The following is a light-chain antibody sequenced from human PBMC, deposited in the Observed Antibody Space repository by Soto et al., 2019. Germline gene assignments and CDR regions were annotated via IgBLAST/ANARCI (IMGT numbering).Light chain of an antibody. V-gene: IGKV1-39*01. Sequence: DIQMTQSPSSLSASVGDRVAITCRATQSISDYLKWDQKKPGRALKLLIYGASNLQSGVPSRFSGSGSGTDFTLTISGVQPEDFGIYYCQQSYSSPVTFGPGTKVDVK. CDR1: QSISDY. CDR2: GAS. CDR3: QQSYSSPVT. J-gene: IGKJ3*01.